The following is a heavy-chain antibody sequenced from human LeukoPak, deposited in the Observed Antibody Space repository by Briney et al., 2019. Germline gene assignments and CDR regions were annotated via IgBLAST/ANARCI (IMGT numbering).Heavy chain of an antibody. CDR3: ARGARTYYDSSGYHPRFGY. V-gene: IGHV1-2*02. J-gene: IGHJ4*02. CDR2: INPNSGGT. Sequence: ASVKVSCKASGYTFTGYYMHWVRQAPGQGLEWMGWINPNSGGTNYAQKFQGRVTMTRDTSISTAYMELSRLRSDDTAVYYCARGARTYYDSSGYHPRFGYWGQGTLATVSS. CDR1: GYTFTGYY. D-gene: IGHD3-22*01.